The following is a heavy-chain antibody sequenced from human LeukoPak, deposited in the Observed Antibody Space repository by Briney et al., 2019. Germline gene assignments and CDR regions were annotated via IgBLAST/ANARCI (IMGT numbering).Heavy chain of an antibody. CDR2: IYYSGST. V-gene: IGHV4-59*01. J-gene: IGHJ3*02. Sequence: SETLSLTCTVSGGSISSYYWSWIRQPPGKGLEWIGYIYYSGSTNYNPSLKSRVTISVDTSKNQFSLKLSSVTAADTALYYCARDATKNDAFDIWGQGTMVTVSS. CDR1: GGSISSYY. CDR3: ARDATKNDAFDI.